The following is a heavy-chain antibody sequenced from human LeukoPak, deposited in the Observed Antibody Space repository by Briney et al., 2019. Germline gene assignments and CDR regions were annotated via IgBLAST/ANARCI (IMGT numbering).Heavy chain of an antibody. D-gene: IGHD2-15*01. CDR1: GGTFSSYA. CDR3: ARDVGYCSGGSCYHDDY. CDR2: IIPIFGTA. Sequence: SVKVSCKASGGTFSSYAISWVRQAPGQGLEWMGGIIPIFGTANYAQKFQGRVTITADESTSTAYMELSSLRSEDTAVYYCARDVGYCSGGSCYHDDYWGQGTLVTVSS. V-gene: IGHV1-69*13. J-gene: IGHJ4*02.